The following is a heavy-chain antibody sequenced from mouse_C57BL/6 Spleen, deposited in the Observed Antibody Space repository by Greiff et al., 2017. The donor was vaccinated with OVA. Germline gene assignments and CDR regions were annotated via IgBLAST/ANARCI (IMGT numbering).Heavy chain of an antibody. CDR3: ARRGYGSSFPYYFDY. D-gene: IGHD1-1*01. CDR1: GYTFTDYY. V-gene: IGHV1-76*01. J-gene: IGHJ2*01. Sequence: QVQLQQSGAELVRPGASVKLSCKASGYTFTDYYINWVKQRPGQGLEWIARIYPGSGNTYYNEKFKGKATLTAEKSSSTAYMQLSSLTSEDSAVYFCARRGYGSSFPYYFDYWGQGTTLTVSS. CDR2: IYPGSGNT.